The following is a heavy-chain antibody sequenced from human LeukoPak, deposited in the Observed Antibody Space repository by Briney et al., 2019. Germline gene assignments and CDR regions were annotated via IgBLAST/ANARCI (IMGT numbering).Heavy chain of an antibody. Sequence: ASVKVSCEASGYTFTGYYMHWVRQAPGQGLEWMGWISAYNGNTNYAQKLQGRVTMTTDTSTSTAYMELRSLRSDDTAVYYCARDTNWNYFDYWGQGTLVTVSS. J-gene: IGHJ4*02. CDR2: ISAYNGNT. D-gene: IGHD1-1*01. CDR3: ARDTNWNYFDY. V-gene: IGHV1-18*04. CDR1: GYTFTGYY.